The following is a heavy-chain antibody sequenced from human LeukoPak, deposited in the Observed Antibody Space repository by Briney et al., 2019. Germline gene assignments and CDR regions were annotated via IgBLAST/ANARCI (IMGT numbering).Heavy chain of an antibody. Sequence: GGSLRLSCAASGFTFSSNAMNWVRQAPGKGLEWVSGISGSGAGTNYADSVQGRFTISRDNSKNTLYLQVNSLRAEDTAIYYCAKGTTVTSGYFDYWGQGTLVTVSS. CDR3: AKGTTVTSGYFDY. J-gene: IGHJ4*02. V-gene: IGHV3-23*01. CDR1: GFTFSSNA. CDR2: ISGSGAGT. D-gene: IGHD4-17*01.